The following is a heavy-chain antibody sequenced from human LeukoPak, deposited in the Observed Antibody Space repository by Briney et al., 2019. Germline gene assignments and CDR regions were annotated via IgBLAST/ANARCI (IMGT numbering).Heavy chain of an antibody. Sequence: SVKVSCKASGGTFSSYAISWVRQAPGQGLEWMGGIIPIFGTANYAQKFQGRVTITTDESTSTAYMELSSLRSEDTAVYYCARGAYRGGDCYSHYYYYMDVWGKGTTVTVSS. J-gene: IGHJ6*03. D-gene: IGHD2-21*02. V-gene: IGHV1-69*05. CDR3: ARGAYRGGDCYSHYYYYMDV. CDR2: IIPIFGTA. CDR1: GGTFSSYA.